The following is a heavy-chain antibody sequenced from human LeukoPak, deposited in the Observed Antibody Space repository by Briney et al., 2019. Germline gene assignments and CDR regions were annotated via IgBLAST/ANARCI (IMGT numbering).Heavy chain of an antibody. J-gene: IGHJ1*01. CDR2: ISGSGGST. CDR3: TRNSGWYGLS. D-gene: IGHD6-19*01. CDR1: GFTFSSHA. V-gene: IGHV3-23*01. Sequence: PGGSLRLSCAASGFTFSSHAMSWVRQAPGKGLEWVSAISGSGGSTYCADSVKGRFTISRDNSNNTLFLHLNSLRGEDTAVYYCTRNSGWYGLSWGQGTLVTVSS.